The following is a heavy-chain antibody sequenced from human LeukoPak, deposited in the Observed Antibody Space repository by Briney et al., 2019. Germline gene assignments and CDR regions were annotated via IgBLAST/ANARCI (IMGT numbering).Heavy chain of an antibody. CDR2: IYTGGTT. Sequence: GSVCQDCVASGLTVSSNYMSWVRQAPGRGLEWVSIIYTGGTTYYAESVMRRFTISRDNSKNMLYLQMNSLRAEDTAIYCCARGEGTRDYMDIWGKGTTVTVSS. J-gene: IGHJ6*03. V-gene: IGHV3-53*01. D-gene: IGHD1-1*01. CDR3: ARGEGTRDYMDI. CDR1: GLTVSSNY.